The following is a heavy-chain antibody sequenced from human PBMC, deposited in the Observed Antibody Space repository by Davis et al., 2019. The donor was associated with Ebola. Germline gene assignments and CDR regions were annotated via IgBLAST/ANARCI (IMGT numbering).Heavy chain of an antibody. CDR1: GGSISSYY. D-gene: IGHD3-22*01. V-gene: IGHV4-59*01. CDR3: ARVPLIYYDSSGYYWDY. J-gene: IGHJ4*02. Sequence: SETLSLTCAVYGGSISSYYWSWIRQPPGKGLEWIGYIYYSGSTNYNPSLKSRVTISVDTSKNQFSLKLSSVTAADTAVYYCARVPLIYYDSSGYYWDYWGQGTLVTVSS. CDR2: IYYSGST.